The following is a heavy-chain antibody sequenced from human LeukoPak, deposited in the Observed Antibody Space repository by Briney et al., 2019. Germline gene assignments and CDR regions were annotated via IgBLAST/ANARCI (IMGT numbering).Heavy chain of an antibody. CDR2: ISSSSSYI. Sequence: PGGSLRLSCAASGFTFSSYSMTWVRQAPGKGLEWVSSISSSSSYIYYADSVKGRFTISRDNAKNSLYLQMNSLRAEDTAVYYCARDPLPLRFLEWAPMDVWGQGTTVTVSS. CDR1: GFTFSSYS. D-gene: IGHD3-3*01. V-gene: IGHV3-21*01. CDR3: ARDPLPLRFLEWAPMDV. J-gene: IGHJ6*02.